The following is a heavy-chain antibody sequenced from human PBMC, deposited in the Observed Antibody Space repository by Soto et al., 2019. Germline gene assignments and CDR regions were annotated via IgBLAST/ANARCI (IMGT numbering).Heavy chain of an antibody. Sequence: GGSLRLSCAASGFTFSSYSMNWVRQAPGKGLEWVSYISSSSSTIYYADSVKGRFTISRDNAKNSLYLQMNSLRAEDTAVYYCARGYYDSSGYYWVFDYWGQGTLVNVSS. CDR2: ISSSSSTI. D-gene: IGHD3-22*01. V-gene: IGHV3-48*01. CDR1: GFTFSSYS. CDR3: ARGYYDSSGYYWVFDY. J-gene: IGHJ4*02.